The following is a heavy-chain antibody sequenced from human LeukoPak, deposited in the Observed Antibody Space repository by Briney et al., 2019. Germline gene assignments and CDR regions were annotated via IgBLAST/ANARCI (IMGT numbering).Heavy chain of an antibody. J-gene: IGHJ4*02. D-gene: IGHD1-20*01. V-gene: IGHV3-7*03. CDR2: INKDGDEK. Sequence: PGESLRLSCAASGFTFSSYWMSWVRQAPGKGLEWVANINKDGDEKFYMDSVKGRFTISRDNAKNSLYLQMNSLRAEDTAVYYCAKVAITGTGHYFDYWGQGTLVTVSS. CDR1: GFTFSSYW. CDR3: AKVAITGTGHYFDY.